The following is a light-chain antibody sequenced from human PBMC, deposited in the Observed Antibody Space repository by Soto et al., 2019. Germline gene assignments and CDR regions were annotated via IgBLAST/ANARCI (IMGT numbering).Light chain of an antibody. CDR3: SSYTSSLYV. CDR1: SSDVGGYNY. CDR2: EVS. V-gene: IGLV2-14*01. Sequence: QSALTQPASVSGSPGQSITISFTGTSSDVGGYNYVSWYQQHPGKAPKLMIYEVSNRPSGVSNRFSGSKSGNTASLTISGLQAEDEADYYCSSYTSSLYVFGTGTKLTVL. J-gene: IGLJ1*01.